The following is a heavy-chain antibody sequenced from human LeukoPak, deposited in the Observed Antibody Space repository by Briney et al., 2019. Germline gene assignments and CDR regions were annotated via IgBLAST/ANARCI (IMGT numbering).Heavy chain of an antibody. Sequence: GGPLRLSCAASGFAFSNYAMNWVRQGPGKGLEWVAVIYSGGSTYYADSVKGRFTISRDNSKNTLDLQMNSLRAEDTAVYYCARASDWNYDYWGQGTLVTVSS. D-gene: IGHD1-7*01. CDR3: ARASDWNYDY. J-gene: IGHJ4*02. V-gene: IGHV3-66*01. CDR1: GFAFSNYA. CDR2: IYSGGST.